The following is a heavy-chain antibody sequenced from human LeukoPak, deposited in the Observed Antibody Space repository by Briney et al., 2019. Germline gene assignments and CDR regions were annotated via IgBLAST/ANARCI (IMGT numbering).Heavy chain of an antibody. Sequence: GGSLRLSCAASGFTVSRNYMSWVRQALGKGLEWVSVIYSGGSTYYADSVKGRFTISRDNSKNTLYLQMNSLRAEDTAVYYCARFYCGGDCYAGYFDYWGQGTLVTVSS. J-gene: IGHJ4*02. CDR2: IYSGGST. V-gene: IGHV3-53*01. D-gene: IGHD2-21*02. CDR1: GFTVSRNY. CDR3: ARFYCGGDCYAGYFDY.